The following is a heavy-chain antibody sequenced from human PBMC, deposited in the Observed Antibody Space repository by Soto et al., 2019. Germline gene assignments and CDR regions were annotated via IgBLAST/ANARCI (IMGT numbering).Heavy chain of an antibody. D-gene: IGHD4-4*01. J-gene: IGHJ3*02. Sequence: SETLSLTCAVSGGSISTSNWWSWVRQPPGKGLEWIGDIYRSGSTNYNPSLKSRLTISVDTSKNQFSLKLTSVTAADTAVYYCARLPVDAFDIWGQGTMVTVSS. CDR3: ARLPVDAFDI. V-gene: IGHV4-4*02. CDR1: GGSISTSNW. CDR2: IYRSGST.